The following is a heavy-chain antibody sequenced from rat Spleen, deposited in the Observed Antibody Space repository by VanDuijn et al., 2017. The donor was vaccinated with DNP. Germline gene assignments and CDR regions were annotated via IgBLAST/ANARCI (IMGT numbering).Heavy chain of an antibody. CDR1: GYSITSNY. D-gene: IGHD1-1*01. CDR2: ISNGGST. V-gene: IGHV3-1*01. Sequence: EVQLQESGPGLVKPSQSLSLTCSVTGYSITSNYWGWIRKFPGSEMEWIGHISNGGSTRYNPSLKSRISITRDTSKNQFFLQLNSLTTEDTATYYCARLGLEWEVRAMDAWGQGTSVTVSS. J-gene: IGHJ4*01. CDR3: ARLGLEWEVRAMDA.